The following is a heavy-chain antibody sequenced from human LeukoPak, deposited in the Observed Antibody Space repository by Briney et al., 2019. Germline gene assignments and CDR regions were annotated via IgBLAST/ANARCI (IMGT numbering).Heavy chain of an antibody. CDR1: GDTFTGYY. CDR2: INPNSGGT. J-gene: IGHJ5*02. V-gene: IGHV1-2*02. Sequence: ASVKVSCKASGDTFTGYYMHRVRQAPGQGLEWMGWINPNSGGTNYAQKFQGRVTMTRDTSISTAYMELSRLRSDDTAVYYCARLYSGYDSSWLDPWGQGTLVTVSS. CDR3: ARLYSGYDSSWLDP. D-gene: IGHD5-12*01.